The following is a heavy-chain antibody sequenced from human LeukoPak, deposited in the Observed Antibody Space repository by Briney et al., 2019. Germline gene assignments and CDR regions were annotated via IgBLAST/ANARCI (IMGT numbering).Heavy chain of an antibody. V-gene: IGHV1-2*06. Sequence: ASVKVFCKASGYTFTGYYMHWVRQAPGQGLEWMGRINPNSGGTNYAQKFQGRVTMTRDTSISTAYMELSRLRSDDTAVYYCAREPTYYDFWSGYYDAFDIWGQGTMVTVSS. D-gene: IGHD3-3*01. J-gene: IGHJ3*02. CDR1: GYTFTGYY. CDR3: AREPTYYDFWSGYYDAFDI. CDR2: INPNSGGT.